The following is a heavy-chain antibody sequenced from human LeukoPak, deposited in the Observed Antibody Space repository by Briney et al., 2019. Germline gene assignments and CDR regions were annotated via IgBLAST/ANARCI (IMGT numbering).Heavy chain of an antibody. CDR1: GFTFSSYI. Sequence: KPGGSLRLSCAASGFTFSSYIMNWVRQAPGKGLEWVSSIFSSSSYIYYADSVKGRFTISRDNAQNSLYLQMNSLRAEDTAVYYFARGPADEDAFDVWGQGTVVTVSS. J-gene: IGHJ3*01. CDR3: ARGPADEDAFDV. V-gene: IGHV3-21*01. CDR2: IFSSSSYI.